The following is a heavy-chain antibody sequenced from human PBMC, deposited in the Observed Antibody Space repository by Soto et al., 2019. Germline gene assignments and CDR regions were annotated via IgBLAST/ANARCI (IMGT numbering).Heavy chain of an antibody. Sequence: QVQLLESGPGVVKPSETLSLTCTVSGGSWIGGGASWTCFRQPPGKGLGWIGNIHYGETAKYNPSLKSRLTVSADTSKNQFSLNLNSVTAADTAVYYCARGKRGPWYFDLWGRGTLVAVSS. CDR3: ARGKRGPWYFDL. J-gene: IGHJ2*01. CDR1: GGSWIGGGAS. CDR2: IHYGETA. V-gene: IGHV4-31*03.